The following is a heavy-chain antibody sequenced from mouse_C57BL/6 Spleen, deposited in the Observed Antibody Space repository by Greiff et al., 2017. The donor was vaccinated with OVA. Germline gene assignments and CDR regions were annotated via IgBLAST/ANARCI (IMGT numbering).Heavy chain of an antibody. D-gene: IGHD1-1*01. CDR3: ARSYYGSRYYFDD. CDR2: INPNNGGT. Sequence: EVQLQQSGPELVKPGASVKIPCKASGYTFTDYNMDWVKQSHGKSLEWIGDINPNNGGTIYNQKFKGKATLTVDKSSSTAYMELRSLTSEDTAVYYCARSYYGSRYYFDDWGQGTTLTVSS. V-gene: IGHV1-18*01. J-gene: IGHJ2*01. CDR1: GYTFTDYN.